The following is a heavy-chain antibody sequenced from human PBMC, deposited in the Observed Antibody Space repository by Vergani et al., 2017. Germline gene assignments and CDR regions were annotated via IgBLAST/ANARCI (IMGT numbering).Heavy chain of an antibody. D-gene: IGHD6-19*01. V-gene: IGHV4-39*02. CDR2: IYHSGVA. Sequence: QLHLQESGPGLVKPSETLSLTCTVSGGSITSSSYYWGWVRQPPGKGLEWIGNIYHSGVAYYNPSLKGRVTISVDTSKNQFSLEVTSVTAADTAVYYCASDTHSGQRADRWGQGILVTVTS. CDR3: ASDTHSGQRADR. CDR1: GGSITSSSYY. J-gene: IGHJ5*02.